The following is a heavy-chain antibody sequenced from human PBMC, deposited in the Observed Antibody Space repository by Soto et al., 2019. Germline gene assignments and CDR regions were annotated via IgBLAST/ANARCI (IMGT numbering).Heavy chain of an antibody. V-gene: IGHV3-23*01. J-gene: IGHJ5*02. Sequence: EVQLLESGGGLVQPGGSLRLSCAASGFTFSSYTMSWVRQAPGKGLEWLSYITGSGGSTFYADSVKGRFTISRDNAKNTLCLQMNSLRAEDTAVYYCVNPVSPDTNWFDPWGQGTLVTVSS. D-gene: IGHD5-18*01. CDR1: GFTFSSYT. CDR2: ITGSGGST. CDR3: VNPVSPDTNWFDP.